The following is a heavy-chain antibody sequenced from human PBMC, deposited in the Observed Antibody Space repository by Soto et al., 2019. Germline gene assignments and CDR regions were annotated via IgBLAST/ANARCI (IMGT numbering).Heavy chain of an antibody. CDR1: GFTFTSYA. V-gene: IGHV3-23*01. J-gene: IGHJ4*02. Sequence: EVQLLESGGDLVQPGGSLRLSCAASGFTFTSYAMSWIRQAPGKGLEWVSAITGGGDNTYYADSVKGRFTISRDNSKNTLYLQMNSLRDEDTAFYYCTQDGGSRDWLTVNWGQGTLVTVPS. CDR3: TQDGGSRDWLTVN. CDR2: ITGGGDNT. D-gene: IGHD3-9*01.